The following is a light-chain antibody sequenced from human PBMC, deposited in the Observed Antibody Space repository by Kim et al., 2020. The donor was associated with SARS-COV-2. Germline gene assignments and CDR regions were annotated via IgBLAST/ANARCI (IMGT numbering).Light chain of an antibody. J-gene: IGLJ3*02. CDR3: AAWDDSLNGWV. Sequence: QSVLTQPPSASGTPGQRVTISCSGSSSNIGSNTVNWYQQLPGTAPKLLIYRNNQRPSGVPDRFSGSQSGTSASLAISGLQSEDEADYYCAAWDDSLNGWVFGGGTQLTVL. CDR1: SSNIGSNT. CDR2: RNN. V-gene: IGLV1-44*01.